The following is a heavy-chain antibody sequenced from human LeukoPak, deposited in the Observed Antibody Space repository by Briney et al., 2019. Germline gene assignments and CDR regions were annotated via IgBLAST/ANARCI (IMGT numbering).Heavy chain of an antibody. J-gene: IGHJ4*02. CDR2: ISSSSSYI. Sequence: GGSLRLSCAASGFTFSNHGMNWVRQAPGKGLEWVSSISSSSSYIYYADSVKGRFTISRDNAKNSLYLQMNSLRAEDTAVYYCARESLQWELLPDYWGQGTLVTVSS. D-gene: IGHD1-26*01. CDR3: ARESLQWELLPDY. V-gene: IGHV3-21*01. CDR1: GFTFSNHG.